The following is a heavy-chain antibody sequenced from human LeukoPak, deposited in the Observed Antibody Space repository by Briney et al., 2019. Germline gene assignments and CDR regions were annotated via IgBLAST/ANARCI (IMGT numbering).Heavy chain of an antibody. Sequence: GGSLRLSCAASGFTFSGPAMHWVRQAPGKGLEWVSAISGSGGSTYYADSVKGRFTISRDNSKNTLYLQMNSLRAEDTAVYYCAKDPTTVLCYWGQGTLVTVSS. CDR1: GFTFSGPA. D-gene: IGHD4-11*01. CDR2: ISGSGGST. CDR3: AKDPTTVLCY. J-gene: IGHJ4*02. V-gene: IGHV3-23*01.